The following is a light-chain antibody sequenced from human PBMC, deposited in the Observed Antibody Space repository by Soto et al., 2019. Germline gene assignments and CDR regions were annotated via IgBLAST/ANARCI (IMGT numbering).Light chain of an antibody. J-gene: IGKJ4*01. CDR3: QHRTNWPLT. CDR1: QSVTTF. V-gene: IGKV3-11*01. CDR2: DAS. Sequence: EIVLTHSPVTLSLSPGERATLSCRASQSVTTFLAWYQQKPGQAPRLLIYDASNRATGIPARFSGSGSGTDFTLTISSLEPEDFAVYYCQHRTNWPLTFGGGTKVEIK.